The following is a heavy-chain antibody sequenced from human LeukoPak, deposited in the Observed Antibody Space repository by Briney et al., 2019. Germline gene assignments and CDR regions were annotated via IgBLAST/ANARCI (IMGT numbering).Heavy chain of an antibody. Sequence: ASVKVSCKVSGYTLTELSMHWVRQAPGQGLEWMGWINPNSGGTNYAQKFQGRVTMTRDTSTSTVYMELSSLRSEDTAVYYCARTLSGSNDYWGQGTLVTVSS. CDR2: INPNSGGT. J-gene: IGHJ4*02. V-gene: IGHV1-2*02. CDR3: ARTLSGSNDY. D-gene: IGHD1-26*01. CDR1: GYTLTELS.